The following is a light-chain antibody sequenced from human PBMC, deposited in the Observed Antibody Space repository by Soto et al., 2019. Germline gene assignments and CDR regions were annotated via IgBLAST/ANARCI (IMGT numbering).Light chain of an antibody. CDR3: QQHGTSPIT. V-gene: IGKV3-20*01. J-gene: IGKJ5*01. CDR1: QSVSSSN. CDR2: GAS. Sequence: DIVLTQSPGTLSLSPGERATLSCRASQSVSSSNLAWHQQKPGQTPRLLVYGASSRATGIPDRFSGSGSGTDFTLTISRLEPEDFAVYYCQQHGTSPITFGQGTRLEIK.